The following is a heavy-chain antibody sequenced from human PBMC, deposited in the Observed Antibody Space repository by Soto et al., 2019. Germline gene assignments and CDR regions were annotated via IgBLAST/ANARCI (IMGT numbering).Heavy chain of an antibody. D-gene: IGHD3-10*01. Sequence: SLPCDIPVNIGSIHTSFWCWVRMYPSRGLEWLGRTFYRSQWYNDYAESLKGRISVMVDTSKNQFSLQLSSVTPDDTAIYFCSRDQFYTDRGGQHCAAEFEVWGHGT. V-gene: IGHV6-1*01. J-gene: IGHJ1*01. CDR1: VNIGSIHTSF. CDR2: TFYRSQWYN. CDR3: SRDQFYTDRGGQHCAAEFEV.